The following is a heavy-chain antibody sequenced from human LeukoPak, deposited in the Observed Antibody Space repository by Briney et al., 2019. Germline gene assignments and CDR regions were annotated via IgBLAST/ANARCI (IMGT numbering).Heavy chain of an antibody. Sequence: SVKVSCKASGGTFSSYAISWVRQAPGQGLEWMGGIIPIFGTANYAQKFQGRVTITTDESTSTAYMELSSLRSEDTAVYYWARGSGEYGGAAEYFQHWGQGTLVTVSS. CDR3: ARGSGEYGGAAEYFQH. D-gene: IGHD3-16*01. CDR1: GGTFSSYA. V-gene: IGHV1-69*05. CDR2: IIPIFGTA. J-gene: IGHJ1*01.